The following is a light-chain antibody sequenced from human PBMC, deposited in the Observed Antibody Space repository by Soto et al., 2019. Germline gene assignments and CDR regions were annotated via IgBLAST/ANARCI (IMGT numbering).Light chain of an antibody. CDR1: QSISRY. J-gene: IGKJ5*01. V-gene: IGKV1-39*01. CDR3: QQSYGTPIT. Sequence: DIQMPPSPSSLSASVGARVTITCRASQSISRYLNWYQQKPGKAPNLLIYVASSLQSEVPSRFSGSGSGTDFTLTITSLQPEEFATYYCQQSYGTPITFGQGTRLEIK. CDR2: VAS.